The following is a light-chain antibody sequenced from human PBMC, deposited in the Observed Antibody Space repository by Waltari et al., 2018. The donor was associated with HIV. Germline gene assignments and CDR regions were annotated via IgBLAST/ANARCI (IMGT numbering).Light chain of an antibody. CDR3: QQYGSSPKT. Sequence: IVLTQSPGTLSFSPGEKATLSCRASQSVSGAYLAWYQQKPGQAPRLLIYGASSRATGIPDRFSGSGSGTDFTLSISRLEPEDFAVYFCQQYGSSPKTFGQGTKVEIK. CDR1: QSVSGAY. V-gene: IGKV3-20*01. CDR2: GAS. J-gene: IGKJ2*01.